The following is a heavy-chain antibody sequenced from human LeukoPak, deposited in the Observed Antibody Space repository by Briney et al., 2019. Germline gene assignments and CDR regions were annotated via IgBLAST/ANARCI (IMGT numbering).Heavy chain of an antibody. Sequence: EGSLRLSCAASGFTFSGYAMSWVRQAPGKGLEWVSAIRGSGGSTYYADSVKGRFTISRDNSKNTLYLQMNSLRAEDTAVYYCAKDPSVVPAANWFDPWGQGTLVTVSS. D-gene: IGHD2-2*01. J-gene: IGHJ5*02. CDR2: IRGSGGST. CDR1: GFTFSGYA. CDR3: AKDPSVVPAANWFDP. V-gene: IGHV3-23*01.